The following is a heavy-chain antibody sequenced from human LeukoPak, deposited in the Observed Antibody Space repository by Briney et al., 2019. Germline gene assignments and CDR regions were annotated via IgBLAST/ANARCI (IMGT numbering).Heavy chain of an antibody. J-gene: IGHJ5*02. CDR1: GYSISSAYY. CDR3: ARVITLIRGIGWFDP. V-gene: IGHV4-38-2*02. CDR2: MYHSGST. Sequence: SETLSLTCSVSGYSISSAYYWGWIRQPPGKGLEWIGTMYHSGSTNYNPSLKSRVTISVDTSKNQFSLKLSSVTAADTAVYYCARVITLIRGIGWFDPWGQGTLVTVSS. D-gene: IGHD3-10*01.